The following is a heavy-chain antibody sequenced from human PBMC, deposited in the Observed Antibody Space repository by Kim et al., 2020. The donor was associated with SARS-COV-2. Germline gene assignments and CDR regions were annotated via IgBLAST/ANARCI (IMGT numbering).Heavy chain of an antibody. Sequence: SVKVSCKASGGTFSSYAISWVRQAPGQGLEWMGGIIPIFGTANYAQKFQGRVTITADESTSTAYMELSSLRSEDTAVYYCARDHSSSWNRPPYYYYGMDVWGQGTTVTVSS. CDR3: ARDHSSSWNRPPYYYYGMDV. V-gene: IGHV1-69*13. J-gene: IGHJ6*02. CDR2: IIPIFGTA. D-gene: IGHD6-13*01. CDR1: GGTFSSYA.